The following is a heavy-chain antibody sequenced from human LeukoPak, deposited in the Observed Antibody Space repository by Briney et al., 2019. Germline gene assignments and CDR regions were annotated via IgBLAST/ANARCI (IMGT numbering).Heavy chain of an antibody. V-gene: IGHV4-39*01. CDR1: GASISGSGYY. CDR3: AKSGGYGLIDY. Sequence: SETLSLTCAVSGASISGSGYYWGWIRQPPGKGLEWIGDIYSSGSTYYNASLQSRVTISIGTSKSQFSLRLNSVTAADTAMYYCAKSGGYGLIDYWGQGTRVTVSS. J-gene: IGHJ4*02. CDR2: IYSSGST. D-gene: IGHD1-26*01.